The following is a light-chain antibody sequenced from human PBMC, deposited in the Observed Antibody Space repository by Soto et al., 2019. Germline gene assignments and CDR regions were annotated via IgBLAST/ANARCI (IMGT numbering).Light chain of an antibody. Sequence: QSVLTHPASVSGSPGQSITISCTGTNRDIGGYNYVSWYQQHPGKAPKVMIYDVSNRPSGVSYRFSGSKSGNTASLTISGLQAEDEADYYCSSYTSRSTLGVFGGGTKLTVL. CDR2: DVS. CDR1: NRDIGGYNY. V-gene: IGLV2-14*03. J-gene: IGLJ2*01. CDR3: SSYTSRSTLGV.